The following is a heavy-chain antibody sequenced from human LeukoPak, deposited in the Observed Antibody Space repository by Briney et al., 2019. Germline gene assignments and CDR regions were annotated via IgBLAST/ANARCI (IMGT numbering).Heavy chain of an antibody. CDR3: APQQGRNLVNYLDY. J-gene: IGHJ4*02. Sequence: SEPLSLTCAVSGGSINSNSYYWAWVRQPPGEGLEWIGSIYYSGRTFYIPSLKSRVTTSADTTKNQFSLRLSSVTAADTAVYYCAPQQGRNLVNYLDYWGEGTLVTVSS. D-gene: IGHD2-21*01. V-gene: IGHV4-39*01. CDR2: IYYSGRT. CDR1: GGSINSNSYY.